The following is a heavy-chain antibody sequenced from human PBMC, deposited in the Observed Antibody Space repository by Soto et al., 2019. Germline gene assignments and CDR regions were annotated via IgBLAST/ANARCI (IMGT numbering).Heavy chain of an antibody. CDR3: ARAFPPYYYDSSGYYNWFDP. D-gene: IGHD3-22*01. V-gene: IGHV1-18*01. Sequence: ASVKVSCKASGYTFTSYGISWVRQAPGQGLEWMGWISAYNGNTNYAQKLQGRVTMTTDTSTSTAYMELRSLRSDDTAVYYCARAFPPYYYDSSGYYNWFDPWGQGTLVTVSS. J-gene: IGHJ5*02. CDR2: ISAYNGNT. CDR1: GYTFTSYG.